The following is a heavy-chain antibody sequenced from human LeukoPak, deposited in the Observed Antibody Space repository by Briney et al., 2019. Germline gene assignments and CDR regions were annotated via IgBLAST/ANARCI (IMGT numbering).Heavy chain of an antibody. CDR2: IYSGGST. J-gene: IGHJ5*02. CDR1: GFTFSSYA. Sequence: GGSLRLSCAASGFTFSSYAMSWVRQAPGKGLEWVSVIYSGGSTYYADSVKGRFTISRHNSKNTLYLQTNSLRAEDTAVYYCARELLISSGGNWFDPWGQGTLVTVSS. CDR3: ARELLISSGGNWFDP. V-gene: IGHV3-53*04. D-gene: IGHD1-26*01.